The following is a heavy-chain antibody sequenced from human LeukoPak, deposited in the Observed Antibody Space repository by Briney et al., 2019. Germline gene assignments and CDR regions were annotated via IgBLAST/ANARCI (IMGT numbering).Heavy chain of an antibody. CDR3: ARGYDIECHFDY. D-gene: IGHD3-3*01. CDR1: GGTFSSYA. CDR2: IIPIFGTA. V-gene: IGHV1-69*05. Sequence: ASVKVSCKASGGTFSSYAISWVRQAPGQGLEWMGRIIPIFGTANYAQKFQGRVTITTDESTSTAYMELSSLRSEDTAVYYCARGYDIECHFDYWGQGTLVTVSS. J-gene: IGHJ4*02.